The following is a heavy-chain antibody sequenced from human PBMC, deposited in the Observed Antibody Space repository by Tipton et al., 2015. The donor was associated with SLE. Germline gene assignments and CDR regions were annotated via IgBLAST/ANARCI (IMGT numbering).Heavy chain of an antibody. D-gene: IGHD6-13*01. CDR2: IHYSGST. Sequence: TLSLTCTVSGASISRYYWSWIRQSPGKGLEWIAYIHYSGSTNYNPSLKSRVTISIDTSKNQFSLKLSSVTAADTAVYYCARERLYSSSWFSDWGQGTLVTVSS. CDR1: GASISRYY. J-gene: IGHJ4*02. CDR3: ARERLYSSSWFSD. V-gene: IGHV4-59*12.